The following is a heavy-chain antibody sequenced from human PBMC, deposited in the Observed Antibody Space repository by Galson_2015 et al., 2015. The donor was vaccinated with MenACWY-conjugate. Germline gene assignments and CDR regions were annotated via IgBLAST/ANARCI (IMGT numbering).Heavy chain of an antibody. CDR1: W. Sequence: WMHWVRQPPGKGLEWISYIKADGSFSNYADSVKGRFTISRENAKNSLYLQMNSLRAGDTAVYYCARGEGATITRDYWYFDLWGRGTLVTVSS. CDR2: IKADGSFS. V-gene: IGHV3-74*01. J-gene: IGHJ2*01. CDR3: ARGEGATITRDYWYFDL. D-gene: IGHD5-12*01.